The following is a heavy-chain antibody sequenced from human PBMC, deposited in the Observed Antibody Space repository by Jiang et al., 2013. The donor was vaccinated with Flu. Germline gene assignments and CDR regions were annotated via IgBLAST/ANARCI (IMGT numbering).Heavy chain of an antibody. J-gene: IGHJ5*02. Sequence: TLSLTCTVSGGSISSYYWSWIRQPPGKGLEWIGYIYYSGSTNYNPSLKSRVTISVDTSKNQFSLKLSSVTAVDTAVYYCAREVTYYDILTGYYTWFDPWGQGTLVTVSS. CDR3: AREVTYYDILTGYYTWFDP. CDR2: IYYSGST. V-gene: IGHV4-59*01. D-gene: IGHD3-9*01. CDR1: GGSISSYY.